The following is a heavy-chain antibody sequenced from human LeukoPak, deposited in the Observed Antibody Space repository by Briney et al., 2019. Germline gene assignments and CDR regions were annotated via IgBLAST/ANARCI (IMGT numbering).Heavy chain of an antibody. CDR2: IKQAGSEK. Sequence: GGSLRLSCAPSGFSFSNYWLTWGRHALGGGLEWVADIKQAGSEKLYENSVRGRFTISRDNAKMSLFLQMNSLRAEDTAVYYCARDNGVVHGVYYMDVWGKGTTVTVS. V-gene: IGHV3-7*01. D-gene: IGHD3-3*01. CDR3: ARDNGVVHGVYYMDV. CDR1: GFSFSNYW. J-gene: IGHJ6*03.